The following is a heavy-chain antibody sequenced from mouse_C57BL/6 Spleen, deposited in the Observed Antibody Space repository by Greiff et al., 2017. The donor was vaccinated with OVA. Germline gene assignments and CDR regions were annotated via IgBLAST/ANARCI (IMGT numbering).Heavy chain of an antibody. CDR1: GFTFTDYY. V-gene: IGHV7-3*01. J-gene: IGHJ1*03. CDR3: ARYLGGGYFDV. Sequence: EVHLVESGGGLVQPGGSLSLSCAASGFTFTDYYMSWVRQPPGKALEWLGFIRNKANGYTTEYSASVKGRFTISRDNSQSILYLQMNALRAEDSATYYCARYLGGGYFDVWGTGTTVTVSS. CDR2: IRNKANGYTT. D-gene: IGHD3-3*01.